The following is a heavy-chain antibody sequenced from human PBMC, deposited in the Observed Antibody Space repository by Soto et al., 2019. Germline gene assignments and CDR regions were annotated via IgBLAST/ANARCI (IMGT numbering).Heavy chain of an antibody. J-gene: IGHJ6*02. D-gene: IGHD6-13*01. CDR1: GGSFSGYY. Sequence: PSETLSLTCAVYGGSFSGYYWSWIRQPPGKGLEWIGEINHSGSTNYNPSLKSRVTISVDTSKNQFSLKLSSVTAADTAVYYCARELRGRYSSSWYYYGMDVWGQGTTVTVS. V-gene: IGHV4-34*01. CDR2: INHSGST. CDR3: ARELRGRYSSSWYYYGMDV.